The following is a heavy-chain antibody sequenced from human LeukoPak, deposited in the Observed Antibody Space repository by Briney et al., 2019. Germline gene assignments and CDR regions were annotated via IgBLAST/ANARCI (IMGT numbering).Heavy chain of an antibody. J-gene: IGHJ1*01. CDR3: ASPLWSGYYIAEYFQH. CDR1: GFTFSSYA. V-gene: IGHV3-30-3*01. D-gene: IGHD3-3*01. Sequence: GGSLRLSCAASGFTFSSYAMHWVRQAPGKGLEWVAVISYDGSNKYYADSVKGRFTISRDNSKNTLYLQMNSLRAEDTAVYYCASPLWSGYYIAEYFQHWGQGTLVTVSS. CDR2: ISYDGSNK.